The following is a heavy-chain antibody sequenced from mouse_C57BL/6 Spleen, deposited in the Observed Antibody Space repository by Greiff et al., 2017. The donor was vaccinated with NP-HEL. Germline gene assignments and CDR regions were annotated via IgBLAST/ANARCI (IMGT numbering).Heavy chain of an antibody. CDR1: GFSFTSYG. CDR3: ARLRSGTIDY. CDR2: IWSDGST. J-gene: IGHJ4*01. V-gene: IGHV2-6*03. Sequence: QVQLKESGPGLVAPSQCLSITCTVSGFSFTSYGVHWVRQPPGKGLEWLVVIWSDGSTTYNSALNSRQSNSKDNAKSQIFLKMNSLHTVDTAMYYCARLRSGTIDYWGQGTSGTVSS. D-gene: IGHD4-1*01.